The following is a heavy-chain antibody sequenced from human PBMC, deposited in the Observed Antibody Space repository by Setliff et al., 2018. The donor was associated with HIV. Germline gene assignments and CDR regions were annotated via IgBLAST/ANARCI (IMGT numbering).Heavy chain of an antibody. V-gene: IGHV4-34*09. Sequence: SETLSLTCAVYGGSFSGYYWSWIRQPPGKGLEWIGEINHSGSTNYNPSLKSLVTISLDTSKNQFSLKLTSVTAADTAVYYCARAPYVSGSMKSDAYDIWGQGTMVTVSS. CDR2: INHSGST. CDR1: GGSFSGYY. CDR3: ARAPYVSGSMKSDAYDI. D-gene: IGHD3-10*01. J-gene: IGHJ3*02.